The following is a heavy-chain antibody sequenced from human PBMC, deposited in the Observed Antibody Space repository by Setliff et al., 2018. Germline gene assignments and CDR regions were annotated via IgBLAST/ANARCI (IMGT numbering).Heavy chain of an antibody. CDR3: ARDPYNWNYGDAFDI. Sequence: GESLKISCAASGFTFSSYSMNWVRQAPGKGLEWVSYISSGSDTIYYGDSVRGRFTISRDNAENSLFLQMNSLRAEDTAVYYCARDPYNWNYGDAFDIWGQGTMVTVSS. CDR2: ISSGSDTI. CDR1: GFTFSSYS. D-gene: IGHD1-7*01. V-gene: IGHV3-48*01. J-gene: IGHJ3*02.